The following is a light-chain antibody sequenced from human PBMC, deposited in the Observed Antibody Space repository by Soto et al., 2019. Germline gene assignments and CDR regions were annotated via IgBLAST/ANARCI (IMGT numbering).Light chain of an antibody. CDR3: QAWDSSTGV. CDR2: QDT. Sequence: SYELTQPPSVSVSPGQTASITCSGNKLGDKHVCWYQQKPGQSPVLVIYQDTRRPSGIPERISGSNSGNTATLTISGTQAMDEADYYCQAWDSSTGVFGTGTKLTVL. J-gene: IGLJ1*01. V-gene: IGLV3-1*01. CDR1: KLGDKH.